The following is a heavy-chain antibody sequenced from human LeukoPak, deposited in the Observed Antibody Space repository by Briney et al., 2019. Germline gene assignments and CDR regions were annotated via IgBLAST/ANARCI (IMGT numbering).Heavy chain of an antibody. V-gene: IGHV3-48*01. D-gene: IGHD3-16*01. Sequence: PGGSLRLSCSASGFTFSSYSMNWVRQAPGKGLEWVSYISSRSSTIYYADSVKGRFTISRDNAKNSLYLHMNSLRAEDTAVYYCANIPNSFGPDYWGQGSLVTVSS. J-gene: IGHJ4*02. CDR1: GFTFSSYS. CDR3: ANIPNSFGPDY. CDR2: ISSRSSTI.